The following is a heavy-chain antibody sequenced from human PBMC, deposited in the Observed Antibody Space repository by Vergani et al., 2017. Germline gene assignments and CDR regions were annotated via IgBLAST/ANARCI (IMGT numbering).Heavy chain of an antibody. Sequence: VQLVESGGGLVQPGGSLKLSCAASGFTFSSYGMHWVRQAPGKGLEWVAVIWYDGSNKYYADSVKGRFTISRDNSKNTLYLQMNSLRAEDTAVYYCARDDYYGSGSYWPNLRSNYYGMDVWGQGTTVTVSS. CDR3: ARDDYYGSGSYWPNLRSNYYGMDV. J-gene: IGHJ6*02. D-gene: IGHD3-10*01. CDR1: GFTFSSYG. CDR2: IWYDGSNK. V-gene: IGHV3-33*08.